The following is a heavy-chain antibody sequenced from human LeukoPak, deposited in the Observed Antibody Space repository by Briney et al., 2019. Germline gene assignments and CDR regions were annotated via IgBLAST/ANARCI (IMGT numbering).Heavy chain of an antibody. D-gene: IGHD6-19*01. J-gene: IGHJ4*02. Sequence: KPSETLSFTCTVSGGSIGSDYWTWIRQPPGKGLEYIEYIYYTGGTNYNPSLKSRVTISVDTSKNQFSLKLSSVTAADTAVYFCAKYGNSGWVIDNWGQGTLVTVSS. CDR1: GGSIGSDY. V-gene: IGHV4-59*08. CDR3: AKYGNSGWVIDN. CDR2: IYYTGGT.